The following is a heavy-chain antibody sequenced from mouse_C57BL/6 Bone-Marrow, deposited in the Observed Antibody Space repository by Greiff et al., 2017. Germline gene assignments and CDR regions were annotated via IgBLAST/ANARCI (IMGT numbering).Heavy chain of an antibody. CDR1: GYTFTDHT. V-gene: IGHV1-78*01. CDR3: ARYPGYDGYHYAMDY. D-gene: IGHD2-3*01. Sequence: QVQLQQSDAELVKPGASVKISCKVSGYTFTDHTIHWMKQRPEQGLEWIGYIYPRDGSTKYNEKFKGKATLSADKSYSTAYMQLNSLTSEDSAVYFCARYPGYDGYHYAMDYWGQGTSVTVSS. CDR2: IYPRDGST. J-gene: IGHJ4*01.